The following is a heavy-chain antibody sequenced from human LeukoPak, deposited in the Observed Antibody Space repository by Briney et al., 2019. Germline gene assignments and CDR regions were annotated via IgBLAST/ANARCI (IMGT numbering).Heavy chain of an antibody. CDR2: IYTSGST. V-gene: IGHV4-4*07. J-gene: IGHJ4*02. D-gene: IGHD3-22*01. CDR3: ARGGIDSSGYYYYFDY. Sequence: PSEPLSLTCTVSGGSISSYYWSWIRQPAGKGLEWIGRIYTSGSTNYNPSLKSRVTMSVDTSKNQFSLKLSSVTAADTAVYYCARGGIDSSGYYYYFDYWGQGTLVTVSS. CDR1: GGSISSYY.